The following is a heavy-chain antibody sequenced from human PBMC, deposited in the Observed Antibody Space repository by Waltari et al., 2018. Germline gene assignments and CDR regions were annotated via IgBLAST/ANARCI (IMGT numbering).Heavy chain of an antibody. CDR3: ARIVGATAFAY. V-gene: IGHV3-30-3*01. CDR2: ISYDGTNT. J-gene: IGHJ4*02. CDR1: GFTFSDYP. Sequence: QVQLVESGGGVVQPGRSLRLSCAASGFTFSDYPMHWVRQAPGRGLEWVSHISYDGTNTYYADSVKGRFTISRDNSKNSLYLEMSSLRDEDTAVYYCARIVGATAFAYWGQGTLVTVSS. D-gene: IGHD1-26*01.